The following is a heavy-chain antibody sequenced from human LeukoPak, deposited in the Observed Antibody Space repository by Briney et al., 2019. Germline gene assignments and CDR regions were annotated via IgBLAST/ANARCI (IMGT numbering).Heavy chain of an antibody. CDR1: GYSISGGYY. CDR2: IYHSGST. V-gene: IGHV4-38-2*01. CDR3: ARGIVVVVAATRADAFDI. D-gene: IGHD2-15*01. J-gene: IGHJ3*02. Sequence: SETLSLTCAVSGYSISGGYYWGWIRQPPGKGLEWIGSIYHSGSTYYNPSLKSRVTISVDTSKNQFSLKLSSVTAADTAVYYCARGIVVVVAATRADAFDIWGQGTMVTVSS.